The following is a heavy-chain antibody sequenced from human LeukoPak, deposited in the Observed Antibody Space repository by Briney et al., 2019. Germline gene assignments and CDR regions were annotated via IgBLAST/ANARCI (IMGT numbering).Heavy chain of an antibody. CDR2: ISGSGVST. D-gene: IGHD3-3*01. CDR3: AKTIGRDYYYYGMDV. V-gene: IGHV3-23*01. Sequence: GGSLRLSCAASGFTFSSYAMSWVRQAPGKGLEWVSAISGSGVSTYYADSVKGRFTISRDNSKNTLYLQMNSLRAEDTAVYYCAKTIGRDYYYYGMDVWGQGTTVTVPS. CDR1: GFTFSSYA. J-gene: IGHJ6*02.